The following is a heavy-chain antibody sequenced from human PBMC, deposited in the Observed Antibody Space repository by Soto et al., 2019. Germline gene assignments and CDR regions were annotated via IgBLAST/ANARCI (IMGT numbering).Heavy chain of an antibody. CDR3: AHRVLRTVFGLVTSTAIYFDF. D-gene: IGHD3-3*01. V-gene: IGHV2-5*02. J-gene: IGHJ4*02. Sequence: QITLNESGPTQVKPRQTLTLTCTFSGFSLTTSGVGVGWIRQSPGKAPEWLALIYWDDDKRYSPSLKSRLTINKDTSKNQVVLTMADLYPADTDTYYCAHRVLRTVFGLVTSTAIYFDFWGQGTPVAVSS. CDR1: GFSLTTSGVG. CDR2: IYWDDDK.